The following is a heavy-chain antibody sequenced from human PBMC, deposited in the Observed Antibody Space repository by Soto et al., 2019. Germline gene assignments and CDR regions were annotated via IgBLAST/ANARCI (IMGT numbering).Heavy chain of an antibody. J-gene: IGHJ6*02. CDR1: GFTSSSDW. V-gene: IGHV3-21*05. CDR2: ISGTDPYM. D-gene: IGHD6-13*01. Sequence: GGSLRLSCVASGFTSSSDWVHWVRKAPGMGLVWVSYISGTDPYMKYADAVRGRFTISRDNAKNSLYLQMNSLRDDDTAVYYCARGSSVRGMNVWGQGTPVTVSS. CDR3: ARGSSVRGMNV.